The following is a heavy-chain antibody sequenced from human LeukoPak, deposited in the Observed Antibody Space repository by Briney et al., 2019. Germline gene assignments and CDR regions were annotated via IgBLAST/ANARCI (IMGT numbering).Heavy chain of an antibody. CDR3: ARDHSGWNPDGYYYYYMDV. CDR1: GGTFSSYA. Sequence: SVKVSCKASGGTFSSYAISWVRQAPGQGLEWMGGIIPIFGTANYAQKFQGRVTITADESTSTAYMELSSLRSEDTAVYYCARDHSGWNPDGYYYYYMDVWGKGTTVTISS. CDR2: IIPIFGTA. V-gene: IGHV1-69*13. J-gene: IGHJ6*03. D-gene: IGHD6-19*01.